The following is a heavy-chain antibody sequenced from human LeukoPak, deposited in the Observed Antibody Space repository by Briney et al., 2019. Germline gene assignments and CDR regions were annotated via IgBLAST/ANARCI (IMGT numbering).Heavy chain of an antibody. V-gene: IGHV3-66*01. J-gene: IGHJ3*02. CDR2: IYSGGSI. CDR1: GFNVSSNY. CDR3: ARDWRDSSGKFPNDAFDI. D-gene: IGHD3-22*01. Sequence: GGSLRLSCAASGFNVSSNYMTWVRQAPGKGLEWVSVIYSGGSIYYADSVKGRFIISRDNSKNTLYLQMNSLRAEDTAVYYCARDWRDSSGKFPNDAFDIWGQGTMVTVSS.